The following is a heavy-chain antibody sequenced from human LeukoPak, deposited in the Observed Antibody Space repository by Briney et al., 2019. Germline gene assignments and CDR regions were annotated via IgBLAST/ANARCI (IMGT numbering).Heavy chain of an antibody. CDR3: ARLVGATGF. D-gene: IGHD1-26*01. J-gene: IGHJ4*02. V-gene: IGHV3-30*14. Sequence: GGSLRLSCAASGFTFSSYAMHWVRQAPGKGLEWVAVISYDGSNKYYADSVKGRFTISRDNSKNTLYLQMGSLRAEDMAVYYCARLVGATGFWGQGTLVTVSS. CDR2: ISYDGSNK. CDR1: GFTFSSYA.